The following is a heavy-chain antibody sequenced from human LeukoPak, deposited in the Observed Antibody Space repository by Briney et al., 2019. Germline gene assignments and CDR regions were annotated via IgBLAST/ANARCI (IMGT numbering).Heavy chain of an antibody. Sequence: GASVKVSCKASGYTFTSYGISWVRQAPGQGPEWMGWISGYNGHTKYVQKLQGRVTMTRDTSISTAYMELSRLRSDDTAVYYCARVDDGDWFDPWGQGTLVTVSS. V-gene: IGHV1-18*01. J-gene: IGHJ5*02. CDR2: ISGYNGHT. CDR1: GYTFTSYG. CDR3: ARVDDGDWFDP. D-gene: IGHD5-24*01.